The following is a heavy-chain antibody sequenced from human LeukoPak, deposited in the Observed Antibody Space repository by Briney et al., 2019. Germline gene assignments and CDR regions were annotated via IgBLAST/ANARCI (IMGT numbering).Heavy chain of an antibody. V-gene: IGHV3-11*04. CDR2: ISSSGSTI. D-gene: IGHD2-15*01. CDR1: GFTFSDYY. J-gene: IGHJ3*02. CDR3: ARGYSRAAFDI. Sequence: GGSLRLSCAASGFTFSDYYMSWIRQAPGKGLEWVSYISSSGSTIYYADSVKGRFTVSRDNGKNSLLLQMNSLRAEDTALYYCARGYSRAAFDIWGQGTVVAVSS.